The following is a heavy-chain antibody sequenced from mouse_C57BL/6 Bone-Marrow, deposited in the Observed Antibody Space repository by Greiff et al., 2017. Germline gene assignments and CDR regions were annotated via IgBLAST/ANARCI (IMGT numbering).Heavy chain of an antibody. Sequence: VQLQQPGAELVKPGASVKLSCKASGYTFTSYWMHWVKQRPGRGLEWIGRIDPNSGGTKYNEKFKSKATLTVDKPSSTAYMQLSSLTSEDSAVYYCAGGPCDSYCYYYAMDYWGQGTSVTVSS. V-gene: IGHV1-72*01. CDR2: IDPNSGGT. J-gene: IGHJ4*01. D-gene: IGHD2-12*01. CDR1: GYTFTSYW. CDR3: AGGPCDSYCYYYAMDY.